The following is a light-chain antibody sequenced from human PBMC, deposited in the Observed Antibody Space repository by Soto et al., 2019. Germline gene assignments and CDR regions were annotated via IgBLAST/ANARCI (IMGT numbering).Light chain of an antibody. CDR1: QSVRNY. CDR3: QQRNNWPKIT. J-gene: IGKJ5*01. CDR2: EAS. Sequence: TQSPSTLSAFVGDRVTITCPASQSVRNYLAWYQHKPGQAPRLLIYEASNRAAGIPARFSGSGSGTYFTLTISSLEPEDFAVYYCQQRNNWPKITFGQGTRLEIK. V-gene: IGKV3-11*01.